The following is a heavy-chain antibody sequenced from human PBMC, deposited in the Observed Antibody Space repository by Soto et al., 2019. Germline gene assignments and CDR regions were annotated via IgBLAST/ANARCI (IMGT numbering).Heavy chain of an antibody. J-gene: IGHJ3*02. V-gene: IGHV3-74*01. CDR1: GFTFSSYW. D-gene: IGHD2-15*01. CDR3: ASGVAVDAFDI. Sequence: EVQLVESGGGLVQPGGSLRLSCAASGFTFSSYWMHWVRQAPGKGLVWVSRINSDGSSTSYADSVKGRFTISRDNAKNTQYRKMNSLSAEDTAVYYCASGVAVDAFDIWGQGTMVTVSS. CDR2: INSDGSST.